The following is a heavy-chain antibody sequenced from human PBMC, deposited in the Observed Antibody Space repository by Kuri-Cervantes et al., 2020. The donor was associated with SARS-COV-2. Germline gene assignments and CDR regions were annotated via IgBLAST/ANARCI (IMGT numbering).Heavy chain of an antibody. V-gene: IGHV3-33*01. J-gene: IGHJ3*02. CDR2: LWYDGSNK. Sequence: GGSLRLSCAASGFTFSSYGMHGVRQAPGKGLEGVAVLWYDGSNKYYADSVKGRFTISRDNSKSTMYLQMNSLRAADTAVYYCARPAVAFDIWGQGTMVTVSS. CDR3: ARPAVAFDI. CDR1: GFTFSSYG. D-gene: IGHD6-19*01.